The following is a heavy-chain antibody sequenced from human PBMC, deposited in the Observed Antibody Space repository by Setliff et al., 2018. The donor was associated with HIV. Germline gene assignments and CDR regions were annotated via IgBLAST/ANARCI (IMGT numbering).Heavy chain of an antibody. CDR3: ARVTTWVDY. J-gene: IGHJ4*02. CDR1: GYSISSGYY. CDR2: IYHTGST. Sequence: SETLSLTCGVSGYSISSGYYWGWIRQPPGKGLEWIGSIYHTGSTYYNPSLKSRVTISVDTSKNQFSLNLNSVTAADTAVYYCARVTTWVDYWGQGTLVTVSS. D-gene: IGHD1-1*01. V-gene: IGHV4-38-2*01.